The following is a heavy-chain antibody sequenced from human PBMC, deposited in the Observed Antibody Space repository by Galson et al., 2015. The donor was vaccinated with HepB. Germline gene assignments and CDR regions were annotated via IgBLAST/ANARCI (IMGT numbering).Heavy chain of an antibody. J-gene: IGHJ3*01. V-gene: IGHV3-23*01. CDR1: GFAFSHHA. CDR3: ARDRTYHDFWRGFDL. Sequence: SLRLSCAASGFAFSHHAMSWVRQAPGKGPEWVSSIRGSGDDTKYADSVKGRFTISRDNFETMVFLQMNGLRVEDTAVYYCARDRTYHDFWRGFDLWGQGTMVAVSS. D-gene: IGHD3-3*01. CDR2: IRGSGDDT.